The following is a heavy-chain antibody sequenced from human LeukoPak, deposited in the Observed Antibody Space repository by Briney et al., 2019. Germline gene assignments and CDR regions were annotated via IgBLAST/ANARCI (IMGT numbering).Heavy chain of an antibody. CDR2: INHRGST. J-gene: IGHJ5*02. CDR1: GGSFSDYY. D-gene: IGHD3-3*01. Sequence: SETLSLTCAVYGGSFSDYYCSWIRQPPGKGLEWIGEINHRGSTNYNPSLKSRVTISVDTSKNQFSLKLSSVTAADKAVYYCATSGYARSKSKRGSNWFDPWGQGTLVTVSS. CDR3: ATSGYARSKSKRGSNWFDP. V-gene: IGHV4-34*01.